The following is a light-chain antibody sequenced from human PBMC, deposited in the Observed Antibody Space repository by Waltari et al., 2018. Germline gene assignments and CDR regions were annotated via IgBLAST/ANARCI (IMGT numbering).Light chain of an antibody. J-gene: IGKJ5*01. V-gene: IGKV1-13*02. CDR3: QQFNSFPIT. CDR1: QGISSA. CDR2: DAS. Sequence: AIQLTQSPSSLSASVGARVTITCRAHQGISSALAWYQQKPGKAPKVLIYDASSLESGVPSRFRGSGSGTYFTLTISSLQPEDFATYYCQQFNSFPITFGLGTRLDIK.